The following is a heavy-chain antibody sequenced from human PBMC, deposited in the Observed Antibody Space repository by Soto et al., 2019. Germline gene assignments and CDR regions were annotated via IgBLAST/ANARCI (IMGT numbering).Heavy chain of an antibody. CDR1: GGTFSSYA. Sequence: SVKVSCKASGGTFSSYAISWVRQAPGQGLEWMGGIIPIFGTANYAQKFQGRVTITADESTSTAYMELSSLRSEDTAVYYCSRGPPELGLPAYCGQGSLVTGSS. J-gene: IGHJ1*01. CDR2: IIPIFGTA. D-gene: IGHD3-10*01. V-gene: IGHV1-69*13. CDR3: SRGPPELGLPAY.